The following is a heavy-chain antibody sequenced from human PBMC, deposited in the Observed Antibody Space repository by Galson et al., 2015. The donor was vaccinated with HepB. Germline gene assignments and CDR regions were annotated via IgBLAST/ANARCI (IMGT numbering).Heavy chain of an antibody. CDR3: ARQLSGSSWYGDFDY. CDR2: IYPGDSDI. D-gene: IGHD6-13*01. Sequence: QSGAEVKKAGESLKISCKASGYSFTTYWIGWVRQMPGKGLEWMGIIYPGDSDIRYSPSFQGQITISGDKSITAAYLQWTSLKASDTAMYYCARQLSGSSWYGDFDYWGQGTLVTVSS. CDR1: GYSFTTYW. J-gene: IGHJ4*02. V-gene: IGHV5-51*01.